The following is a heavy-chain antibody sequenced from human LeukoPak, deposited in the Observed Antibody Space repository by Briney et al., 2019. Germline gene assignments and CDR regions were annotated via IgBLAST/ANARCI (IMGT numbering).Heavy chain of an antibody. CDR1: GLTFSSYW. Sequence: PVGTLRLSCAASGLTFSSYWMHWVRQAPGKGVVWVSRIKSDGSGTTYADSVKGRFTISRDNAKNTLYLQMNSLRAEDTAVYFCAREFRKPSTGDWGQGTLVTVSS. V-gene: IGHV3-74*01. D-gene: IGHD1-14*01. J-gene: IGHJ4*02. CDR3: AREFRKPSTGD. CDR2: IKSDGSGT.